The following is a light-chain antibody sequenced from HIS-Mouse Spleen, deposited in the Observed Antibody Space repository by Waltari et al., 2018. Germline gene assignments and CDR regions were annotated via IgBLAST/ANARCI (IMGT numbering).Light chain of an antibody. CDR1: QDISNY. CDR3: QQYDNLPLYT. Sequence: DIQMTQSPSSLSASVGDRVTITCQASQDISNYLNWYQQKPGKAPKLLTYDASNLETGVPSRFSGSGSGTDFTFTISSLQPEDIATYYCQQYDNLPLYTFGHGTKLEIK. CDR2: DAS. V-gene: IGKV1-33*01. J-gene: IGKJ2*01.